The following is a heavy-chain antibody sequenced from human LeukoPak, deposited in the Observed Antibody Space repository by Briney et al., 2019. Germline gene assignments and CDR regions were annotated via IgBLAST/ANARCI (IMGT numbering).Heavy chain of an antibody. CDR2: INTNTGNP. J-gene: IGHJ3*02. Sequence: GASVKVSCKASGYTFTSYAMNWVRQAPGQGLEWMGWINTNTGNPTYAQGFTGRFVFSLDTSVSTAYLQISSLKAEDTAVYYCARVQKAGFGFHRGPFDIWGQGTMVTVSS. V-gene: IGHV7-4-1*02. CDR3: ARVQKAGFGFHRGPFDI. D-gene: IGHD3-10*01. CDR1: GYTFTSYA.